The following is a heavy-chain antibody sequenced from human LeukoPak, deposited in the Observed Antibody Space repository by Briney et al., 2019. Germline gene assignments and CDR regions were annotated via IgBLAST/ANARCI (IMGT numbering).Heavy chain of an antibody. Sequence: GGSLRLSCAASGFTFRNYWMHWVRQAPGKGLMWVSRINSDGSSTHYADSVKGRFTISRDNAKNILYLQMNSLRAEDTALYYCARVSSGSYAWGLGTLVTVSS. D-gene: IGHD1-26*01. CDR3: ARVSSGSYA. CDR2: INSDGSST. CDR1: GFTFRNYW. J-gene: IGHJ5*02. V-gene: IGHV3-74*01.